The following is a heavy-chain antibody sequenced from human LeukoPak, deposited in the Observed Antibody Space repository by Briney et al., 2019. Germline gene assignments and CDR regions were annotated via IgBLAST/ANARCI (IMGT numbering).Heavy chain of an antibody. CDR2: IYHSGST. CDR1: GYSISSGYY. D-gene: IGHD6-13*01. Sequence: TPSETLSLTCTVSGYSISSGYYWGWIRQPPGKGLEWIGSIYHSGSTYYNPSLKSRVTISVDTSKNQFSLKLSSVTAADTAVYYCARDRTAAGIFSESYWGQGTLVTVSS. CDR3: ARDRTAAGIFSESY. J-gene: IGHJ4*02. V-gene: IGHV4-38-2*02.